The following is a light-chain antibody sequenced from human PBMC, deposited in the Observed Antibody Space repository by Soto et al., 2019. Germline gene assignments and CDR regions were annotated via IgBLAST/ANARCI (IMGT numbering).Light chain of an antibody. CDR1: QSISSY. J-gene: IGKJ1*01. V-gene: IGKV1-39*01. Sequence: DIQMTQSPSSLSASVGDRVTITCRASQSISSYLNWYQQKPGKAPKLLIYAASSLQSGVPSRFSGSGSGTDFTFTISSLQPEDFATYSCQQSYNTPRTFGQGTKVEIK. CDR3: QQSYNTPRT. CDR2: AAS.